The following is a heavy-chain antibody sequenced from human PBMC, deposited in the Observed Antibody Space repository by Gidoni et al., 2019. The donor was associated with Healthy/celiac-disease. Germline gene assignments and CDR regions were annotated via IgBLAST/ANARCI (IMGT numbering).Heavy chain of an antibody. Sequence: QLQLQESGPGLVKPSETLSLTCTVSGGPISSSSYYWGWIRQPPGKGLEWIGSMYYSGSTYYNPSLKSRVTISVDTSKNQFSLKLSSVTAADTAVYYCARGFYADYFDYWGQGTLVTVSS. J-gene: IGHJ4*02. D-gene: IGHD4-17*01. CDR1: GGPISSSSYY. CDR2: MYYSGST. V-gene: IGHV4-39*01. CDR3: ARGFYADYFDY.